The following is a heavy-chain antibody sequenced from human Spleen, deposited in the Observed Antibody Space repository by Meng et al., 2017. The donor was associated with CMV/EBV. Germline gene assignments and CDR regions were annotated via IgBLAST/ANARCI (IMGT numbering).Heavy chain of an antibody. J-gene: IGHJ3*02. D-gene: IGHD3-10*01. CDR3: ATEDVIREFEKDAFNI. Sequence: GESLKISCAASGFTFGNAWMSWVRQAPGKGLEWVGRIKSKIDGGTTDYAAPVKGIFTISRDDSKNALFLRMNSLKSEDTAIYYCATEDVIREFEKDAFNIWGQGTMVTVSS. V-gene: IGHV3-15*01. CDR1: GFTFGNAW. CDR2: IKSKIDGGTT.